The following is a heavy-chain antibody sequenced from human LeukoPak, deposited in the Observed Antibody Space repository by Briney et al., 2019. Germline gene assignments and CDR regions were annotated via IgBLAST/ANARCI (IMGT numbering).Heavy chain of an antibody. V-gene: IGHV1-18*01. J-gene: IGHJ4*02. D-gene: IGHD1-26*01. CDR3: ARKRGSYSFDY. CDR1: GYTFINYD. Sequence: ASVKVSCKASGYTFINYDISWARQAPGQGLEWMGWISAYNGNTNYAQKLQGRVTMTTDTSTSTAYMEVRSLRSDDTALYYCARKRGSYSFDYWGQGTLVTVSS. CDR2: ISAYNGNT.